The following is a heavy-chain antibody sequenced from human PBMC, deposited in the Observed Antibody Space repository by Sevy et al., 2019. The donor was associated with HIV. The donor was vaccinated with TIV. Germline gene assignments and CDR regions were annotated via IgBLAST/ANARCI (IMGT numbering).Heavy chain of an antibody. CDR2: IYHTGSD. CDR1: DGSISRTDSL. CDR3: AVAVSVIPSATPPKFDS. Sequence: SETLSLTCTVSDGSISRTDSLWAWIRQPPGKGLEWIGYIYHTGSDYYNPSLKSRVTISVDKSKNQFSLRLNSVTAADTAVYYCAVAVSVIPSATPPKFDSWGQGALVTVSS. V-gene: IGHV4-30-4*08. J-gene: IGHJ4*02. D-gene: IGHD2-15*01.